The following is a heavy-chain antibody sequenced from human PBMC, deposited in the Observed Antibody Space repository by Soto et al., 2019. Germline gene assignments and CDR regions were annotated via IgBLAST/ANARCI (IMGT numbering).Heavy chain of an antibody. CDR1: GYTFTSYG. CDR2: ISAYNGNT. J-gene: IGHJ6*02. V-gene: IGHV1-18*01. Sequence: GASVKVSCKASGYTFTSYGISWVRQAPGQGLEWMGWISAYNGNTNYAQKLQGRVTMTTDTSTSTAYMELRSLRSDDTAVYYCARSVVLPAANGEGNTYYYYGMDVWGQGTPVAV. D-gene: IGHD2-2*01. CDR3: ARSVVLPAANGEGNTYYYYGMDV.